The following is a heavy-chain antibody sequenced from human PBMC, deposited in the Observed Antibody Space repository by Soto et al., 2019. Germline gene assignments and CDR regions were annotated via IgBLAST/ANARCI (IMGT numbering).Heavy chain of an antibody. CDR3: AREGYCTNGVCKIGVQYFDL. J-gene: IGHJ2*01. CDR1: GGTFSSYT. CDR2: IIPIFGTA. D-gene: IGHD2-8*01. Sequence: SVKVSCKASGGTFSSYTISWVRQAPGQGLEWMGGIIPIFGTANYAQKFQGRVTITADESTSTAYMELSSLRSEDTAVYYCAREGYCTNGVCKIGVQYFDLWGRGTLVTVSS. V-gene: IGHV1-69*13.